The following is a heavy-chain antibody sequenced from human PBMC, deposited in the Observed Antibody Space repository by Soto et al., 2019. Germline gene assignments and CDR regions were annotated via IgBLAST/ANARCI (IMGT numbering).Heavy chain of an antibody. CDR2: IWYDGSNK. CDR3: ARVVRLAAAGWWPFDY. Sequence: QVQLVESGGGVVQPGRSLRLSCAASGFTFSSYGMHWVRQAPGKGLEWVAVIWYDGSNKYYADSVKGRFTISRDNSKNTLYLQMNSLRAEDTAVYYCARVVRLAAAGWWPFDYWGQGTLVTFSS. J-gene: IGHJ4*02. CDR1: GFTFSSYG. D-gene: IGHD6-13*01. V-gene: IGHV3-33*01.